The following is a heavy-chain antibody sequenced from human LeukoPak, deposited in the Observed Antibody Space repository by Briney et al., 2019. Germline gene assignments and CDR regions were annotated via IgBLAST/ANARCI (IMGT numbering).Heavy chain of an antibody. Sequence: PSETLSLTCTVSGGSISSYYWSWIRQPAGKGLEWIGRIYTSGSTNYNPSLKSRVTMSVDTSKNQFSLKLSSVTAADTAVYYCAREAPATAMGLVYYYMDVWGKGTTVTVSS. J-gene: IGHJ6*03. V-gene: IGHV4-4*07. CDR3: AREAPATAMGLVYYYMDV. CDR2: IYTSGST. CDR1: GGSISSYY. D-gene: IGHD5-18*01.